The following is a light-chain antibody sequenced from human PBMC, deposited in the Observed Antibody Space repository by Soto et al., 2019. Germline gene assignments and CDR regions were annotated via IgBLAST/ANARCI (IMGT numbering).Light chain of an antibody. CDR1: SSDVGGYNY. J-gene: IGLJ2*01. V-gene: IGLV2-14*01. CDR2: EVS. CDR3: SSYSNSSTLVV. Sequence: QSALTQPASVSGSPGPSITFSCTGTSSDVGGYNYVSWYQQNPGKAPKLMIYEVSNRPSGVSNRFSGSKSGNTASLTISGLQAEDEADYYCSSYSNSSTLVVFGGGTKVTVL.